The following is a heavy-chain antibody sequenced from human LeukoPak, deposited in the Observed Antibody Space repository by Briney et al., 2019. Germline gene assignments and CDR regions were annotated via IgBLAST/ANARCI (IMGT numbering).Heavy chain of an antibody. CDR1: GGSIGSYY. D-gene: IGHD5-18*01. CDR2: IFYSGST. V-gene: IGHV4-59*01. J-gene: IGHJ4*02. Sequence: SETLSLTCAAYGGSIGSYYWCWVRQPPGKGLEWIGYIFYSGSTNYSPSLKSRVTISLDTSKNQFSLKLSSVTAADTAVYYCARGGGYSYVYNYWGQGTLVTVSS. CDR3: ARGGGYSYVYNY.